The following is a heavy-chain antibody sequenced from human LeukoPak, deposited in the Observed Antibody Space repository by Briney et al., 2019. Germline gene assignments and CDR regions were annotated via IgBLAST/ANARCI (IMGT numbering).Heavy chain of an antibody. V-gene: IGHV4-39*07. J-gene: IGHJ5*02. CDR1: GGSISSSSYY. CDR2: IYYSGST. D-gene: IGHD3-3*01. CDR3: ARDNYDFWSGYSSWFDP. Sequence: SETLSLTCTVSGGSISSSSYYWGWIRQPPGKGLEWIGSIYYSGSTYYNPSLKSRVTISVDTSKNQFSLKLSSVTAADTAVYYCARDNYDFWSGYSSWFDPWGQGTLVTVSS.